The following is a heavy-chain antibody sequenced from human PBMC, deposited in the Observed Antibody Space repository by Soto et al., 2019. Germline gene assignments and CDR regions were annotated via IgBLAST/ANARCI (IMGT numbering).Heavy chain of an antibody. CDR1: GFSFTNAW. D-gene: IGHD1-26*01. J-gene: IGHJ5*02. V-gene: IGHV3-15*05. Sequence: GGSLRLSSAASGFSFTNAWMSWVRQAPGKGLEWIGRIKSKTDGATTDYAGPVKGRFTISRDDSKKTLFVQMNGLKTEDTAVYYCTTMIPKGKWELGPCGQGTLVTVS. CDR3: TTMIPKGKWELGP. CDR2: IKSKTDGATT.